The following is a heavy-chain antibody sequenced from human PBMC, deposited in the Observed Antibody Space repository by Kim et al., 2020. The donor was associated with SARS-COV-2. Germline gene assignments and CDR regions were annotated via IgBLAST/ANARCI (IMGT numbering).Heavy chain of an antibody. J-gene: IGHJ4*02. CDR3: SEGLRWRYCSSTSCYRVASETPGVALDY. V-gene: IGHV4-34*01. D-gene: IGHD2-2*01. Sequence: SETLSLTCAVYGGSFSGYYWSWIRQPPGKGLEWIGEINHSGSTNYNPSLKSRVTILVDTSKNQFSLKLSSVTAADTAVYYCSEGLRWRYCSSTSCYRVASETPGVALDYWGQGTLVTVSS. CDR1: GGSFSGYY. CDR2: INHSGST.